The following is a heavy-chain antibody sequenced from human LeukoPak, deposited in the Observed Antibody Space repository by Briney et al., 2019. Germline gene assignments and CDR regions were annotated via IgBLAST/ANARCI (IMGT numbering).Heavy chain of an antibody. D-gene: IGHD3-10*01. CDR1: GGSISSSSYY. Sequence: SETLSLTCTVSGGSISSSSYYWGWIRQPPGKGLEWIGSIYYSGSTYYNPSLKSRVTISVDTSKNQFSLKLSSVTAADTAVYYCARHMYYYGSGSYPDWGQGTLVTVSS. J-gene: IGHJ4*02. CDR2: IYYSGST. CDR3: ARHMYYYGSGSYPD. V-gene: IGHV4-39*01.